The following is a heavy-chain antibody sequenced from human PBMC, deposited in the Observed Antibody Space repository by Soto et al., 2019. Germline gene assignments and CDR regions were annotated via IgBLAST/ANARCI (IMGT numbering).Heavy chain of an antibody. J-gene: IGHJ4*02. V-gene: IGHV3-30*03. CDR3: ATAELEWFVRGSNIETDY. CDR2: ISYDGSNK. Sequence: GGSLRLSCAASGFTFSSYGMHWVRQAPGKGLEWVAVISYDGSNKYYADSVKGRFTISRDNSKNTLYLQMNSLRAEDTAVYYCATAELEWFVRGSNIETDYWGQGTLVTVSS. CDR1: GFTFSSYG. D-gene: IGHD3-3*01.